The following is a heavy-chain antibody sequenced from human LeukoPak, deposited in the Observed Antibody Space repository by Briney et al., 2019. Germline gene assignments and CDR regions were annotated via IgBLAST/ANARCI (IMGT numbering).Heavy chain of an antibody. CDR1: GVTVSSNY. J-gene: IGHJ6*03. D-gene: IGHD6-19*01. CDR2: IYSGGST. V-gene: IGHV3-66*01. CDR3: ARDLLSSGWYDGYYMDV. Sequence: GGSLRLSCAASGVTVSSNYMSWVRQAPGKGLEWVSVIYSGGSTYYADSVKGRFTISRDNAKNSLYLQMNSLRAEDTAVYYCARDLLSSGWYDGYYMDVWGKGTTVTVSS.